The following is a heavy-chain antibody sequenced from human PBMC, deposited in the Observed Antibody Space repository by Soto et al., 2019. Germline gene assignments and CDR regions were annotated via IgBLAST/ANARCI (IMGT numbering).Heavy chain of an antibody. D-gene: IGHD3-22*01. Sequence: GGSLRLSCAASGFTFSSYAMSWVRQAPGKGLEWVSAISSGGRSTYYGDSVKGRFTISRDNSKNTLYLQMNSLRAEDTAVYYCASDDLVVFVSSSDYFVLAAWGNGTTVPGSP. CDR2: ISSGGRST. CDR3: ASDDLVVFVSSSDYFVLAA. J-gene: IGHJ6*01. CDR1: GFTFSSYA. V-gene: IGHV3-23*01.